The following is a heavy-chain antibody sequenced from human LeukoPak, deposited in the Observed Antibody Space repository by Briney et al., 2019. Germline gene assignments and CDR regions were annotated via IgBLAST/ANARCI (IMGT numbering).Heavy chain of an antibody. CDR1: GFTFRDHG. Sequence: PGRSLRLSCVASGFTFRDHGMHWVRQAPGKGLEWVSGISWNSGSIGYADSVKGRFTISRDNAKNSLYLQMNSLRAEDTALYYCAKDTGSETTYFDYWGQGTLVTVSS. V-gene: IGHV3-9*01. D-gene: IGHD3-10*01. J-gene: IGHJ4*02. CDR2: ISWNSGSI. CDR3: AKDTGSETTYFDY.